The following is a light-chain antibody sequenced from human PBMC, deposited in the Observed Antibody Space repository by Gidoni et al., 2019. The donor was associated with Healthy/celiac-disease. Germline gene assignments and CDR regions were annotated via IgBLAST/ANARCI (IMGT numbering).Light chain of an antibody. V-gene: IGLV3-1*01. CDR1: KLGDKY. J-gene: IGLJ2*01. CDR2: QDR. Sequence: SYALTQPPSVSVSPGQTASITCSGDKLGDKYACWYQQKPGQSPVLVIYQDRKRPAGIPERFSGYNSGNTATLTISGTQAMDEDDYYCQAWDSSTGVVFGGGTKLTVL. CDR3: QAWDSSTGVV.